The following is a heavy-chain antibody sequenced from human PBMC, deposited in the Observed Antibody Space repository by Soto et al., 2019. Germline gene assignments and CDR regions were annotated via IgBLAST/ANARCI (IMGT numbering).Heavy chain of an antibody. D-gene: IGHD2-2*01. CDR2: IIPILGIA. J-gene: IGHJ5*02. CDR1: GGTFSSYT. CDR3: ASLCSSTSCHLVYNWFDP. Sequence: QVQLVQSGAEVKKPGSSVKVSCKASGGTFSSYTISWVRQAPGQGLEWMGRIIPILGIANYAQKSQGRVTITADKSTSTAYMELSSLRSEDTAVYYCASLCSSTSCHLVYNWFDPWGQGTLVTVSS. V-gene: IGHV1-69*02.